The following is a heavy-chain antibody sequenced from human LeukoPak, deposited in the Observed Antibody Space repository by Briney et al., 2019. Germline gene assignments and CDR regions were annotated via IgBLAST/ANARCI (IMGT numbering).Heavy chain of an antibody. CDR3: AKDGHGSGLTGWYYFDY. V-gene: IGHV3-53*01. Sequence: GGSLRLSCAASGFTVSSNYMSWVRQAPGKGLEWVSVIYSGGSTYYADSVKGRFTISRDNSKNTLYLQMNSLRAEDTAVYYCAKDGHGSGLTGWYYFDYWGQGTLVTVSS. J-gene: IGHJ4*02. D-gene: IGHD3-22*01. CDR1: GFTVSSNY. CDR2: IYSGGST.